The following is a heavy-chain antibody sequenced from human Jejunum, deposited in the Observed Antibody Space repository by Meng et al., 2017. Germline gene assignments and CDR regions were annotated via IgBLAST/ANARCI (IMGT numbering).Heavy chain of an antibody. CDR3: ARMGGDTYTYWFDP. CDR2: IYTGGAT. CDR1: GFTVSSYY. J-gene: IGHJ5*02. D-gene: IGHD1-26*01. Sequence: VQLVVSGGGLVQRVGSLRLSCAASGFTVSSYYMSWLRQAPGKGLEWVSVIYTGGATYYAESVKGRFTISRDISENTLSLQMNSLRAEDTAVYFCARMGGDTYTYWFDPWGQGTLVTVSS. V-gene: IGHV3-66*02.